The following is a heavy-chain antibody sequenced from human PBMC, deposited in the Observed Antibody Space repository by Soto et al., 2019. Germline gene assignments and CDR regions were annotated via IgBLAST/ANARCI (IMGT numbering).Heavy chain of an antibody. J-gene: IGHJ5*02. CDR1: GYTFSSYN. CDR3: ARGGRYLEWFPWCDP. V-gene: IGHV1-8*01. CDR2: MNPNNGDK. Sequence: QVQLVQSGAEVKRPGASVKVSCKASGYTFSSYNIYWVRQAKGQGLEWMGWMNPNNGDKGYAQKFLDRVTMTRDTTIRTAYLELNSLTSEDTAIYYCARGGRYLEWFPWCDPWGQGTMVTVSS. D-gene: IGHD3-3*01.